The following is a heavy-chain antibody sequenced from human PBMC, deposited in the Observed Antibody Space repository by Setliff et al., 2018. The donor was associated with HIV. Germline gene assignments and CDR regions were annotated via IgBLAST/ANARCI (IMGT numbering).Heavy chain of an antibody. Sequence: SETLSLTCGVSGASICNHYWSWIRQPAGKGLEWIGRIYTSGSTNYNPSLKSRVTISVDTSKNQFSLKLRSVTAADTAVYYCAREIQASLDPPYGYNYFDPWGQGILVTVSS. CDR2: IYTSGST. CDR3: AREIQASLDPPYGYNYFDP. J-gene: IGHJ5*02. CDR1: GASICNHY. V-gene: IGHV4-4*07. D-gene: IGHD3-9*01.